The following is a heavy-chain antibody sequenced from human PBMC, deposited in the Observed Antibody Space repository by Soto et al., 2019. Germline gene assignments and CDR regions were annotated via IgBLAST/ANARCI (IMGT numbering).Heavy chain of an antibody. J-gene: IGHJ4*02. CDR2: ISGSGGST. CDR1: RFTFSSYA. Sequence: GSLRISCAASRFTFSSYAIIWVLQTPLKGLEWVSAISGSGGSTYYADSVKGRFTISRDNSKNTLYLQMNSLRAEDTAVYYCAKEDIVVVPAATGTEYWGQGTLVTVSS. CDR3: AKEDIVVVPAATGTEY. V-gene: IGHV3-23*01. D-gene: IGHD2-2*01.